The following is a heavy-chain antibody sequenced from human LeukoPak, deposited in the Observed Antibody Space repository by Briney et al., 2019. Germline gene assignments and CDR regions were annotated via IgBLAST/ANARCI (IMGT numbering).Heavy chain of an antibody. CDR1: GDSIRSNNYY. CDR2: IYDTGST. V-gene: IGHV4-39*01. J-gene: IGHJ4*02. CDR3: QSRFLEWLLDY. Sequence: SETLSLTCTVSGDSIRSNNYYWGWIRQPPGKGLEWIGSIYDTGSTFYNPSLKSRVIISVDTSKNQFSLKLSSVTAANTAVYYCQSRFLEWLLDYWGQGTLVTVSS. D-gene: IGHD3-3*01.